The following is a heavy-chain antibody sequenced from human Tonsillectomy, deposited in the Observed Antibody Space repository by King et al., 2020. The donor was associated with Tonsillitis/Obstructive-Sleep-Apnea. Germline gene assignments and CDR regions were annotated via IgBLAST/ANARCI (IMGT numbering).Heavy chain of an antibody. CDR3: ARATYYEFWSGYPGRNYYYMDV. D-gene: IGHD3-3*01. CDR2: INHSGST. J-gene: IGHJ6*03. CDR1: GGSFSGYY. Sequence: QVQLQQWGAGLLKPSETLSLTCAVYGGSFSGYYWSWIRQPPGKGLEWIGEINHSGSTNYTPSLKSRVTISVDTSKAQFSLKLRSVTAADTALYYCARATYYEFWSGYPGRNYYYMDVWGKGTTVTVSS. V-gene: IGHV4-34*01.